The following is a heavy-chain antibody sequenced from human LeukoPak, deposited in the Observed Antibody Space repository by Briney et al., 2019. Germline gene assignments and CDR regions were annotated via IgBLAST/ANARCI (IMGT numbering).Heavy chain of an antibody. CDR2: ISSSSSYI. CDR3: ARSGGVLGWFDP. J-gene: IGHJ5*02. D-gene: IGHD1-26*01. CDR1: GFTFSSYS. Sequence: GGSLRLSCAASGFTFSSYSMNWVRQAPGKGLEWVSSISSSSSYIYYADSVKGRFTISRDNAKNSLYLQMNSLRAEDTAVYYCARSGGVLGWFDPWGQGTLVTVSS. V-gene: IGHV3-21*01.